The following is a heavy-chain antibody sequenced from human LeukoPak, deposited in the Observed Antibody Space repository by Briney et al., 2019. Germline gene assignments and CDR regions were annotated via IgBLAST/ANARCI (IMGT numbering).Heavy chain of an antibody. Sequence: SETLSLTCTVSGGSISSGGYYWSWIRQHPGKGLEWIGYIYYSGSTYYNPSLKSRITISVDTSKNQFSLKLSSVTAADTAVYYCARDRYGGTLDYWGQGTLVTVSS. CDR2: IYYSGST. J-gene: IGHJ4*02. D-gene: IGHD4-23*01. CDR3: ARDRYGGTLDY. CDR1: GGSISSGGYY. V-gene: IGHV4-31*03.